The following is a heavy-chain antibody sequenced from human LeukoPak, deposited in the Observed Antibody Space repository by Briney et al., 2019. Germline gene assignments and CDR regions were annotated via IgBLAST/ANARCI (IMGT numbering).Heavy chain of an antibody. V-gene: IGHV4-59*01. J-gene: IGHJ4*02. CDR2: IYYNGST. Sequence: SETLSLTCTVSGGSISSYYWSWDRQPPGKGQGWVGYIYYNGSTNYNPPPKSRVTISVDTSKNQFSLKLSSVTAADTAVYYCARVVTIAAAGNYFDYWGQGTLVTVSS. CDR1: GGSISSYY. D-gene: IGHD6-13*01. CDR3: ARVVTIAAAGNYFDY.